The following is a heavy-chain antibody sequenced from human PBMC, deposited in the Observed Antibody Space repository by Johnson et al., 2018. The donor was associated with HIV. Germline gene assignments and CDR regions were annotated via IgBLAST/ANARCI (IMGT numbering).Heavy chain of an antibody. D-gene: IGHD1-1*01. J-gene: IGHJ3*02. CDR1: GFTFDNYA. Sequence: EVQLVESGGGLVQPGRSLRLSCAASGFTFDNYAMHWVRQAPGKGLEWVSGITWNSGSIGYADSVKGRFTISRDNSNNTLYLQMNSLRAEDTAVYYCARDVTAGNDAFDIWGQGTMVTVSS. CDR2: ITWNSGSI. V-gene: IGHV3-9*01. CDR3: ARDVTAGNDAFDI.